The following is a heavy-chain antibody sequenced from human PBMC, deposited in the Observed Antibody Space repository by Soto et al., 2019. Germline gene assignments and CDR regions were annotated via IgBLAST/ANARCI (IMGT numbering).Heavy chain of an antibody. CDR2: INPKSRGT. Sequence: ASVKVSCKASGDTFTANYIHWVGQAPGQGFEWMGWINPKSRGTKYPQKFQGRVTMTMETSLSTVWMKLTKLTADDTAVEYCARAIFIVGSTYYGMDVCGQGTKVTVSS. J-gene: IGHJ6*02. CDR3: ARAIFIVGSTYYGMDV. V-gene: IGHV1-2*02. CDR1: GDTFTANY. D-gene: IGHD1-26*01.